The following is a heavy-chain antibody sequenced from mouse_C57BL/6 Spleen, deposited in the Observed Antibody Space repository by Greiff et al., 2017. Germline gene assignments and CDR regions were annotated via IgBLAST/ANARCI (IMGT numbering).Heavy chain of an antibody. J-gene: IGHJ2*01. CDR2: IHPTSGST. V-gene: IGHV1-64*01. D-gene: IGHD2-14*01. CDR3: ERYRIDYFDY. CDR1: GYTFTSYW. Sequence: QVQLQQPGAELVKPGASVKLSCKASGYTFTSYWMHWVKQRPGQGLEWIGMIHPTSGSTNYNEKFKSKATLTVDKSSSTAYMQLSSLTSEDSAVYNCERYRIDYFDYWGQGTTLTVSS.